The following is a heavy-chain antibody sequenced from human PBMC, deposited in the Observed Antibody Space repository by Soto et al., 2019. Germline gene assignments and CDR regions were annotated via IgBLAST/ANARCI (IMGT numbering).Heavy chain of an antibody. CDR1: GGSFSGYY. Sequence: QVQLQQWGAGLLKPSETLSLTCAVYGGSFSGYYWSWIRQPPGKGLEWIGEINHSGSTNSNPSLTSRVTRSVDTSKNQFSLKLSSVTAADTAVYYCARGVVRGVRYYYYYGMDVWGQGTTVTVSS. CDR2: INHSGST. J-gene: IGHJ6*02. D-gene: IGHD3-10*01. V-gene: IGHV4-34*01. CDR3: ARGVVRGVRYYYYYGMDV.